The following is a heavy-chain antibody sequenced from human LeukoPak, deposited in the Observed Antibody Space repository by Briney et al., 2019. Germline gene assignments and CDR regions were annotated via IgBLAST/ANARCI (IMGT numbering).Heavy chain of an antibody. CDR2: FDPEDGET. Sequence: ASVTVSCKVSGYTRTELSMHWVRQAPGKGLEWLGGFDPEDGETIYAQKFQGRVTMTEDTATDSAYMELSSLRSEDTAVYYCATGRITMVRGVIAYFDYWGQGTLVTVSS. J-gene: IGHJ4*02. CDR3: ATGRITMVRGVIAYFDY. D-gene: IGHD3-10*01. CDR1: GYTRTELS. V-gene: IGHV1-24*01.